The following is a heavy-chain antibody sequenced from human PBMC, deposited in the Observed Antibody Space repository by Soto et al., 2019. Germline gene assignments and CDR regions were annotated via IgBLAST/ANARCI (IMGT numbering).Heavy chain of an antibody. CDR1: GFAFSNYA. D-gene: IGHD3-16*01. CDR3: AKGRTFFDF. J-gene: IGHJ4*02. Sequence: EVHLLESGGGLVQPGGSLRISCAASGFAFSNYAMTWVRQAPGKGLEWVSDISDGAGATHYADSVKGRFTISRDDSKNTIYLQLDRLTAEDAAVYYCAKGRTFFDFWGQGTLVSVSS. V-gene: IGHV3-23*01. CDR2: ISDGAGAT.